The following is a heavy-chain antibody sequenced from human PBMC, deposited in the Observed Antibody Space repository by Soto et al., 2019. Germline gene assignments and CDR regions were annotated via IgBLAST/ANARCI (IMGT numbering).Heavy chain of an antibody. V-gene: IGHV4-30-2*01. Sequence: SETLSLTCAVSGGSISSGGYSWSWIRQPPGKGLEWIGYIYHSGSTYYNPSLKSRVTISVDRSKNQFSLKLSSVTAADTAVYYCARGGGEQLVLYYFDYWGQGTLVTVSS. D-gene: IGHD6-6*01. J-gene: IGHJ4*02. CDR1: GGSISSGGYS. CDR3: ARGGGEQLVLYYFDY. CDR2: IYHSGST.